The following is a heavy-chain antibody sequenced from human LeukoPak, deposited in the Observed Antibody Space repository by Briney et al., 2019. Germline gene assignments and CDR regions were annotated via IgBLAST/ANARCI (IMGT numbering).Heavy chain of an antibody. J-gene: IGHJ6*02. CDR1: GFTFSSYA. CDR2: ISYDGSNK. D-gene: IGHD6-13*01. CDR3: AREDSVSPNIAAAASYYYYGTDV. Sequence: AGGSLRLSCAASGFTFSSYAMHWVRQAPGKGLEGVAVISYDGSNKYYADSVKGRFTISRDNSKNTLYLQMNSLRAEDTAVYYCAREDSVSPNIAAAASYYYYGTDVWGQGTTVTVSS. V-gene: IGHV3-30*04.